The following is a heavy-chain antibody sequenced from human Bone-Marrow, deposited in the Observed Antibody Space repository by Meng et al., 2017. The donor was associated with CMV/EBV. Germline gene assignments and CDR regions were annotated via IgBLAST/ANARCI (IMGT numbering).Heavy chain of an antibody. CDR1: GGTFSSYT. V-gene: IGHV1-69*04. CDR3: AIDTVTYQNGLGIDY. D-gene: IGHD4-17*01. J-gene: IGHJ4*02. Sequence: SVKVSCKASGGTFSSYTISWVRQAPGQGLEWMGRIIPILGIANYAQKFQGRVTITADKSTSTAYMELSSLRSEDTAVYYCAIDTVTYQNGLGIDYWGQGTLVTVSS. CDR2: IIPILGIA.